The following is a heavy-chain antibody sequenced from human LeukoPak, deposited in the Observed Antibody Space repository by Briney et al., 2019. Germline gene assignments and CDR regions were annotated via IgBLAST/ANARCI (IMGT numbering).Heavy chain of an antibody. V-gene: IGHV3-30*03. Sequence: GGSLRLSCAASGFTFSSYGMHWVRQAPGKGLEWVAVISYDGSNKYYADSVKGRFTISRDNSKNTLYLQMSSLRAEDTALYYCARDALRYFDWLPSGFDYWGQGTLVTVSS. D-gene: IGHD3-9*01. CDR3: ARDALRYFDWLPSGFDY. J-gene: IGHJ4*02. CDR1: GFTFSSYG. CDR2: ISYDGSNK.